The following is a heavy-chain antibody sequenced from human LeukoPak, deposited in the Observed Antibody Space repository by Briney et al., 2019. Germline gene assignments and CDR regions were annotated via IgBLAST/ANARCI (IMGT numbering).Heavy chain of an antibody. Sequence: SETLSLTCTVSGGSISGYYWSWIRQPAGKGLEWIGRIYTSGSANYNPSLKSRVTMSIDTSKNQFSLKLSSVTAADTAVYYCARVRKGYSYGSDAFDIWGQGTMVTVSS. D-gene: IGHD5-18*01. J-gene: IGHJ3*02. V-gene: IGHV4-4*07. CDR2: IYTSGSA. CDR1: GGSISGYY. CDR3: ARVRKGYSYGSDAFDI.